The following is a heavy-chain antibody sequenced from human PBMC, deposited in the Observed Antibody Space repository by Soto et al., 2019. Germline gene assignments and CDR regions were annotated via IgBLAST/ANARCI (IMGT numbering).Heavy chain of an antibody. V-gene: IGHV1-69*06. Sequence: SVKVSCKASGGTFSNYAINWVRQAPGQGLEWMGGIIPLFGTPNYAQKFQGRVTFTAHKSTSTAYMELRSLRSDDTAVYYCARGWETVGTTTPFAYWGQGTLVTAPQ. CDR2: IIPLFGTP. CDR3: ARGWETVGTTTPFAY. CDR1: GGTFSNYA. J-gene: IGHJ4*02. D-gene: IGHD1-26*01.